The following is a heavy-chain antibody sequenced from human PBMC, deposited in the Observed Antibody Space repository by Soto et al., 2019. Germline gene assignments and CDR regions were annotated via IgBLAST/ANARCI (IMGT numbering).Heavy chain of an antibody. CDR2: ISAYNGNT. Sequence: QVQLVQSGAEVKKPGASVKVSCKASGYDISWVRQAPGQGLEWMGWISAYNGNTNYAQKLQGRVTMTTDTSTSTAYMELRSLTSDDTAVYYCARRGWVNSDAFDIWGQGTMVTVSS. CDR1: GYD. D-gene: IGHD2-21*01. V-gene: IGHV1-18*04. CDR3: ARRGWVNSDAFDI. J-gene: IGHJ3*02.